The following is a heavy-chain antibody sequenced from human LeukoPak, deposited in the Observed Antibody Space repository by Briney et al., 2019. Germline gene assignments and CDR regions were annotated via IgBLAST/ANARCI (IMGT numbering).Heavy chain of an antibody. J-gene: IGHJ4*02. D-gene: IGHD1-1*01. CDR1: GFTFSSAW. V-gene: IGHV3-15*07. CDR3: IADTPPWNPYGLDY. Sequence: GGPLRLSCAPSGFTFSSAWMHWVRQAPGKGLEWVGRIKSKVDGGTTDYAAPVKGRFTISRDDLENMLYLQMNSLKTEDTAVYYCIADTPPWNPYGLDYWGQGTLVTVSS. CDR2: IKSKVDGGTT.